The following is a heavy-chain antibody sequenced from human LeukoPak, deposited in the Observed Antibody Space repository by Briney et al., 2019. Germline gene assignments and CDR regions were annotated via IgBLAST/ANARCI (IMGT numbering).Heavy chain of an antibody. CDR3: ARRYYILTGFDY. CDR1: GGSISSSSYY. CDR2: IYYSGST. J-gene: IGHJ4*02. V-gene: IGHV4-39*01. Sequence: SETLSLTCTVSGGSISSSSYYWGWIRQPPGKGLEWIGSIYYSGSTYYNPSLKSRVTISVDTSKNQFSLKLSSVTAADTAVYYCARRYYILTGFDYWGQGTLVTVSS. D-gene: IGHD3-9*01.